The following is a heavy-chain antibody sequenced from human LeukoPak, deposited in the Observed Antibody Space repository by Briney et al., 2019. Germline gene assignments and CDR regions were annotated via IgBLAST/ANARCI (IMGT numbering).Heavy chain of an antibody. CDR3: ARVVGGYSGYDFGYYFDY. Sequence: ASETLSLTCTVSGGSISSYYWSWVRQAPGKGLEWVANIKQDGSEKYYVDSVKGRFTISRDNAKNSLYLQMNSLRAEDTAVYYCARVVGGYSGYDFGYYFDYWGQGTLVTVSS. J-gene: IGHJ4*02. CDR1: GGSISSYY. CDR2: IKQDGSEK. D-gene: IGHD5-12*01. V-gene: IGHV3-7*01.